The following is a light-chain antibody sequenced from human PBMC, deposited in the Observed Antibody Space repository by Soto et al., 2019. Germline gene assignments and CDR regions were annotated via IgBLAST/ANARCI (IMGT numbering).Light chain of an antibody. CDR3: QQYSNWPRT. V-gene: IGKV3-15*01. CDR2: GAS. CDR1: QSVSTN. Sequence: EIVMTQSPATLSVSPGKRATLSCRASQSVSTNLAWYQQKPGQAPRLLIYGASTRATGIPARFSGSGSGTEFTLTITSLQSEDFAVYFCQQYSNWPRTFGQGTKVDI. J-gene: IGKJ1*01.